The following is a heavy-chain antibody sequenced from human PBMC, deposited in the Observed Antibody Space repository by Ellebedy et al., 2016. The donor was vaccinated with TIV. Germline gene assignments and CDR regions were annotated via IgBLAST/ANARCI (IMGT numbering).Heavy chain of an antibody. CDR3: AKDGYDFWSGIGRRAFDI. CDR1: GFTFSSYA. D-gene: IGHD3-3*01. CDR2: ISGSGGST. Sequence: GESLKISCAASGFTFSSYAMSWVRQAPGKGLEWVSAISGSGGSTYYADSVKGRFTISRDNSKNTLYLQMNSLRAEDTAVYYCAKDGYDFWSGIGRRAFDIWGQGTMVTVSS. J-gene: IGHJ3*02. V-gene: IGHV3-23*01.